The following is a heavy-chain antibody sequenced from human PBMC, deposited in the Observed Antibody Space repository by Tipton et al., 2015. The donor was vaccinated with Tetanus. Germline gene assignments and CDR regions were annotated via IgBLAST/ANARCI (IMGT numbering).Heavy chain of an antibody. CDR3: ARGRGLGPHEYFEH. J-gene: IGHJ5*02. CDR2: ISPFNENV. D-gene: IGHD3/OR15-3a*01. Sequence: QLVQSGAEVKKPGASVKVSCKASGYTFTHYGVNWVRQAPGQGLEWMGWISPFNENVNYAEKLQGRLTMTTDRSTATVYMDLRSLRSDDTAVYYCARGRGLGPHEYFEHWGQGTLVTVSS. CDR1: GYTFTHYG. V-gene: IGHV1-18*01.